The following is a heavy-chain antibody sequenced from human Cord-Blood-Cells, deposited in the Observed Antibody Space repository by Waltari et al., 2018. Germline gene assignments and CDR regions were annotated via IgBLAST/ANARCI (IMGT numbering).Heavy chain of an antibody. J-gene: IGHJ3*02. D-gene: IGHD5-18*01. Sequence: QVQLQESGPGLVKPSETLSLTCTVSGGSVSSGSYYWSWIRQPPGKGLEWIGYIYYSGSTNYNPTLKTRVTISVDTSKNQFSLKLSSVTAADTAVYYCARERLHACDIWGQGTMVTVSS. V-gene: IGHV4-61*01. CDR1: GGSVSSGSYY. CDR2: IYYSGST. CDR3: ARERLHACDI.